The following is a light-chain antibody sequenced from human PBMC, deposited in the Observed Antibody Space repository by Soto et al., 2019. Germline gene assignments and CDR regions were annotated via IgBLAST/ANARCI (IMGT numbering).Light chain of an antibody. CDR1: SSDVGGYNF. CDR2: DVI. Sequence: QSALTQPASVSGSPGQSITTSCTGTSSDVGGYNFVSWYQHHPDKVPKLMIYDVITRPSGVSYRFSGSKSDNTASLTISGLQAEDEADYYCSSYTSSSTPVVFGGGTQLTVL. CDR3: SSYTSSSTPVV. V-gene: IGLV2-14*03. J-gene: IGLJ2*01.